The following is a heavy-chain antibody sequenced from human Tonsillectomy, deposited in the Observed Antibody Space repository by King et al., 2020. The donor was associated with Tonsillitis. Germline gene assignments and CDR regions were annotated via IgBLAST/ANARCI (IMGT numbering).Heavy chain of an antibody. D-gene: IGHD2-2*01. CDR1: GFTFNSHA. Sequence: VQLVESGGGVVQPGRSLRLSCTASGFTFNSHAMHWVRKAPGKGLEWVAVISYDGSNKYYADSVKGRFSISKDNSQNTLYLQMSSLRPEDTAVYYCARHVLQYCSSTSCYGSYGMDVWGQGTTVTVSS. CDR3: ARHVLQYCSSTSCYGSYGMDV. J-gene: IGHJ6*02. CDR2: ISYDGSNK. V-gene: IGHV3-30*04.